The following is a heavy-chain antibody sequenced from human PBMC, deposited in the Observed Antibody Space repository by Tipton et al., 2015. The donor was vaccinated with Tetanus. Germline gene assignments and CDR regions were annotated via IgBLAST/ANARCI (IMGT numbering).Heavy chain of an antibody. CDR3: ARDQGGGRVARLNWFGP. D-gene: IGHD3-16*01. CDR1: GGSMSNNY. V-gene: IGHV4-59*12. Sequence: TLSLTCTVSGGSMSNNYWSWIRQPPGKGLEWIAYIFHSGSTNYSPSLKSRVAISMDTSKNQFSLRLSSVTAADTGVYYCARDQGGGRVARLNWFGPWGQGTLVTVSS. J-gene: IGHJ5*02. CDR2: IFHSGST.